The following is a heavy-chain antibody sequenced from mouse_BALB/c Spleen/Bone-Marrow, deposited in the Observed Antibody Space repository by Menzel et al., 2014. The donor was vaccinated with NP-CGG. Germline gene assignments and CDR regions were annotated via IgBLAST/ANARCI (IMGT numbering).Heavy chain of an antibody. CDR3: ARELGRGFAY. D-gene: IGHD4-1*01. CDR1: GYAFTIYW. J-gene: IGHJ3*01. Sequence: QVQLKQSGVELVRPGTSVKVSCKASGYAFTIYWIEWVKQRPGQGLEWIGVINPGSGGINYNEKFKGKATLTADKSSNTAYMQLSSLTSDDSAVYFCARELGRGFAYWGQGTLVTVSA. CDR2: INPGSGGI. V-gene: IGHV1-54*01.